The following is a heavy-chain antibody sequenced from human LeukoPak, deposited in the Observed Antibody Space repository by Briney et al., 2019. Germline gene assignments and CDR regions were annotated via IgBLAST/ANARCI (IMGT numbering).Heavy chain of an antibody. D-gene: IGHD3-10*01. Sequence: GASVKVSCKASGYTFTGYYMHWVRQALGQGLEWMGWINPNSGGTNYAQKFQGRVTMTRDTSISTAYMELSRLRSDDTAVYYCARGTGPMVRGAAYYFDYWGQGTLVTVSS. J-gene: IGHJ4*02. V-gene: IGHV1-2*02. CDR2: INPNSGGT. CDR3: ARGTGPMVRGAAYYFDY. CDR1: GYTFTGYY.